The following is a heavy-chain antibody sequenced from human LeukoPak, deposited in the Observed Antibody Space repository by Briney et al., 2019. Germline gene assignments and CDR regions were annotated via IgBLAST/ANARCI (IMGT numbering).Heavy chain of an antibody. CDR1: GGSFSGYY. CDR3: AREIAAALNWFDP. D-gene: IGHD6-13*01. Sequence: ETLSLTCAVYGGSFSGYYWSWIRQPPGKGLVWVSRINSDGSSTSYADSVKGRFTISRDNAKNTLYLQMNSLRAEDTAVYYCAREIAAALNWFDPWGQGTLVTVSS. CDR2: INSDGSST. V-gene: IGHV3-74*01. J-gene: IGHJ5*02.